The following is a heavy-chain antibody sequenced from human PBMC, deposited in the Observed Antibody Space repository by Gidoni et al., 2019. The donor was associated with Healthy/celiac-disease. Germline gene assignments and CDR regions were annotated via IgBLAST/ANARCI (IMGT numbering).Heavy chain of an antibody. CDR1: GYSFSTCW. Sequence: DVQPVQPGAEATQPGESLQISWHGSGYSFSTCWLRWVRQLPGKGLEWMGIIYPGDSDTRYSPSFQGQVTISADKSISTAYLQWSSLKASDTAMYYCARHSPYCGGDCYSPGGIDYWGQGTLVTVSS. J-gene: IGHJ4*02. V-gene: IGHV5-51*01. CDR2: IYPGDSDT. CDR3: ARHSPYCGGDCYSPGGIDY. D-gene: IGHD2-21*02.